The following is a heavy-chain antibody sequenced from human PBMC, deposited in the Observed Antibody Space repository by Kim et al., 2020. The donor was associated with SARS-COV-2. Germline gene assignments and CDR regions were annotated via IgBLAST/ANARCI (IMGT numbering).Heavy chain of an antibody. CDR1: GFTFSSYE. CDR2: ISSSGSTI. CDR3: ERVVVGATYYYYYGMDV. Sequence: GGSLRLSCAASGFTFSSYEMNWFRQAPAKGLEWVSYISSSGSTIYYADSVKGRFTISRDNAKNSLYLQMNSLRAEDTAVYYCERVVVGATYYYYYGMDVWGQGTTVTVSS. V-gene: IGHV3-48*03. D-gene: IGHD1-26*01. J-gene: IGHJ6*02.